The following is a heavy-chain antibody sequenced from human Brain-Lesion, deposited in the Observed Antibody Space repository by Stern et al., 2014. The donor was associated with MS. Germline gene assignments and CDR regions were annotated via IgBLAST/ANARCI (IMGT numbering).Heavy chain of an antibody. CDR3: ARDQRGITIFGVVTDYYYLGMDV. V-gene: IGHV1-2*02. CDR2: INSNTGGT. D-gene: IGHD3-3*01. J-gene: IGHJ6*02. CDR1: GYIFTGYY. Sequence: VQLVQSGAEVKKPGASVKVSCKTSGYIFTGYYIHWVRQAPGQGLEWMAGINSNTGGTKYVEAVQGRVTMSRDTSISTAYVELSSLTSDDTAVYYCARDQRGITIFGVVTDYYYLGMDVGGQGTTVTVSS.